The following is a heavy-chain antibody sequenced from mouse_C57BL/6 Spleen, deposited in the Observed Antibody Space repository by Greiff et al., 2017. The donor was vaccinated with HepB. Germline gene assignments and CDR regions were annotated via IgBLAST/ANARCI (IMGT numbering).Heavy chain of an antibody. CDR2: INPYNGGT. CDR1: GYTFTDYY. V-gene: IGHV1-19*01. Sequence: VQLQQSGPVLVKPGASVKMSCKASGYTFTDYYMNWVKQSHGKSLEWIGVINPYNGGTSYNQKFKGKATLTVDKSSSTAYMELNSLTSEDSAVYYCARVLYYGSSPYYAMDYWGQGTSVTVSS. CDR3: ARVLYYGSSPYYAMDY. J-gene: IGHJ4*01. D-gene: IGHD1-1*01.